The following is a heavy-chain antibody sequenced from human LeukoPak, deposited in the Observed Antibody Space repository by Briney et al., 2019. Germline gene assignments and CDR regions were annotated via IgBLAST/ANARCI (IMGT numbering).Heavy chain of an antibody. D-gene: IGHD4-17*01. Sequence: ASVKVSCKASGYTFTGYYMHWVRQAPGQGLEWMGWINPNSGGTNYAQKSQGRVTMTRDTSISTAYMELSRLRSDDTAVYYCARAATSDYGDYSWFDPWGQGTLVTVSS. CDR1: GYTFTGYY. V-gene: IGHV1-2*02. J-gene: IGHJ5*02. CDR2: INPNSGGT. CDR3: ARAATSDYGDYSWFDP.